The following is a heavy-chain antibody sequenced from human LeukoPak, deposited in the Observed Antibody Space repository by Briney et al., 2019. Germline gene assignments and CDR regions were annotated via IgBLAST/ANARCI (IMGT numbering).Heavy chain of an antibody. D-gene: IGHD4-23*01. V-gene: IGHV3-53*01. CDR2: IYSGGDT. Sequence: GGSLRLSCAASGVTFSGSHLSWVRQAPGKGLEWISLIYSGGDTKYTNSVKGRFTISRDNSKNTLYLQMDSLRAEDTAVYYCARGGGNPGLFDYWGQGTLGTVSA. CDR3: ARGGGNPGLFDY. J-gene: IGHJ4*02. CDR1: GVTFSGSH.